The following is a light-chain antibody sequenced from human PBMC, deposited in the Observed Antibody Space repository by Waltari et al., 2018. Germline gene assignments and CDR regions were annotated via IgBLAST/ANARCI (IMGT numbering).Light chain of an antibody. Sequence: DIVVTQSPCSLSLSPGARTPLHCPSRQSVLYRSSHKNFLAWYPQEPGQPPKLLIYWAAAPESGVPARFSGSGSGTDVTLTIRSQQAEDVAVSYCQQYYSTIVTSGPGTKVDIK. V-gene: IGKV4-1*01. CDR1: QSVLYRSSHKNF. CDR3: QQYYSTIVT. CDR2: WAA. J-gene: IGKJ3*01.